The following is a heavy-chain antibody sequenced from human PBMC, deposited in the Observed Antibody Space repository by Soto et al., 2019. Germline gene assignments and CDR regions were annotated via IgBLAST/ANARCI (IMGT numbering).Heavy chain of an antibody. CDR1: GFTFSSYA. CDR3: ARDRSRVAAGGTAFDY. D-gene: IGHD6-13*01. CDR2: ISYDGSNK. J-gene: IGHJ4*02. V-gene: IGHV3-30-3*01. Sequence: QVQLVESGGGVVQPGRSLRLSCAASGFTFSSYAMHWVRQDPGKGLEWVAVISYDGSNKYYADSVKGRFTISSDNSKNALYLQMNSLRAEDTAVYYCARDRSRVAAGGTAFDYWGQGTLVTVSS.